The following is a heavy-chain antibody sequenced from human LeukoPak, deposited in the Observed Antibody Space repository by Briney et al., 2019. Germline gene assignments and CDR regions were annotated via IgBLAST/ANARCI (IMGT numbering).Heavy chain of an antibody. D-gene: IGHD6-13*01. CDR1: GGSISTYY. J-gene: IGHJ4*02. CDR2: IYYSGST. V-gene: IGHV4-59*08. CDR3: ARHVYSSSCSDY. Sequence: SETLSLTCTVSGGSISTYYWSWIRQPPGKGLEWIGYIYYSGSTNYNPSLKSRVTISVDTSKNQFSLKLSSVTAADTAVYYCARHVYSSSCSDYWGQGTLVTVSS.